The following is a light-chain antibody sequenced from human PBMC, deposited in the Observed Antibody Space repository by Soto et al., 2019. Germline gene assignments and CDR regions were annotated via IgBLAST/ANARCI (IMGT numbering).Light chain of an antibody. CDR3: CSFAGSSTPLV. J-gene: IGLJ2*01. CDR2: EDS. CDR1: SSNVGAYNL. Sequence: QSALTQPASVSGSPGQSITISCTGTSSNVGAYNLVSWYQHHPGKAPKLMIYEDSERPSGVSNRFSGSKSGNTASLTISGLQAEDEADYYCCSFAGSSTPLVFGGGTKLTVL. V-gene: IGLV2-23*01.